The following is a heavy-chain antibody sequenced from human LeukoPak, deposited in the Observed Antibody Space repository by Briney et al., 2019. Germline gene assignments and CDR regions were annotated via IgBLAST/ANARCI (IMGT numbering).Heavy chain of an antibody. CDR3: AKIYGVFNYKYYSYMDV. CDR2: ISESGTGR. D-gene: IGHD4-17*01. Sequence: GGSLRLSCVGSGFIFSNYALSWVRQAPGKGLEWVSGISESGTGRHYADSVNARFTVSRDNPNNTLYLQMNSLRAEDTAVYYCAKIYGVFNYKYYSYMDVWGTGTTVTVSS. J-gene: IGHJ6*03. CDR1: GFIFSNYA. V-gene: IGHV3-23*01.